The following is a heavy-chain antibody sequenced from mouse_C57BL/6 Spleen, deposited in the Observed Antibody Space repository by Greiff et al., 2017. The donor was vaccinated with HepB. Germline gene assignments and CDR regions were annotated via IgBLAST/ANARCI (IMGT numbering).Heavy chain of an antibody. CDR1: GYTFTSYW. D-gene: IGHD1-1*01. Sequence: VQLQQPGAELVKPGASVKLSCKASGYTFTSYWMHWVKQRPGQGLEWIGMIHPNSGSTNYNEKFKSKATLTVDKSSSTAYMQLSSLTSEDSAVYYCARSDNYYGSSYVYFDYWGQGTTLTVSS. CDR3: ARSDNYYGSSYVYFDY. V-gene: IGHV1-64*01. J-gene: IGHJ2*01. CDR2: IHPNSGST.